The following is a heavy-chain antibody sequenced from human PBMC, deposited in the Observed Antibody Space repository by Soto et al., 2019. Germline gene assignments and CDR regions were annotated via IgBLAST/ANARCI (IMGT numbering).Heavy chain of an antibody. J-gene: IGHJ6*02. D-gene: IGHD2-15*01. CDR3: SGCSGGACHKNYGMDV. Sequence: EVHLVESGGGLVKPGGSLRLSCAVSGFTFSSCTMNWVRQAPGKGLEWVSSISPSSGHIYYADSVKGRFTISRDNAKKSLFLKMNSLRGEDTAVYYCSGCSGGACHKNYGMDVWGQGTTVTVSS. CDR1: GFTFSSCT. V-gene: IGHV3-21*01. CDR2: ISPSSGHI.